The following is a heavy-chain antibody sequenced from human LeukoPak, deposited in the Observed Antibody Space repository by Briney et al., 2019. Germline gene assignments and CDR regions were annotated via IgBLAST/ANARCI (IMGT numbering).Heavy chain of an antibody. J-gene: IGHJ2*01. Sequence: ASVKVSCKASGYTFTGYYMHWVRQAPGQGLEWMGWINPNSGGTNYAQKFQGRVTMTRDTSISTAYMELSRLRSDDTAVYYCARVSCSGGGCHYWCFDLWGRGTLVTVSS. CDR3: ARVSCSGGGCHYWCFDL. V-gene: IGHV1-2*02. CDR2: INPNSGGT. D-gene: IGHD2-15*01. CDR1: GYTFTGYY.